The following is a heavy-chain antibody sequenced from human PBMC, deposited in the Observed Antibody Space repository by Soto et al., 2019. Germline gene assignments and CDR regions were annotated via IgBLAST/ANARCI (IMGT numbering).Heavy chain of an antibody. Sequence: TGGSLRLSCEASGFSCSTYGMHWVRQAPGRGLDWVAVIWYDGSNKYYADSVKGRFTISRDNSKNTLYLQVNSLRVEDTAVYYCARAVGPFDYWGQGTLVTVSS. V-gene: IGHV3-33*01. D-gene: IGHD1-26*01. J-gene: IGHJ4*02. CDR3: ARAVGPFDY. CDR1: GFSCSTYG. CDR2: IWYDGSNK.